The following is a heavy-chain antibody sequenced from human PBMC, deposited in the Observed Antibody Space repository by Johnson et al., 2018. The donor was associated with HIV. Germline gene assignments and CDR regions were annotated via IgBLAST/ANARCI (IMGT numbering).Heavy chain of an antibody. D-gene: IGHD3-22*01. CDR2: ISYDGSNK. Sequence: QVQLVESGGGVVQPGRSLRLSCAASGFTFNNYAMHWVRQAPGKGLEWVAVISYDGSNKYYADSVKGRFTISRDNSKNTLYLQMNSLRAEDTAVYYCARDSASYYYDSRAKGGAFDSWGQGTMVTVSS. V-gene: IGHV3-30*14. CDR1: GFTFNNYA. CDR3: ARDSASYYYDSRAKGGAFDS. J-gene: IGHJ3*02.